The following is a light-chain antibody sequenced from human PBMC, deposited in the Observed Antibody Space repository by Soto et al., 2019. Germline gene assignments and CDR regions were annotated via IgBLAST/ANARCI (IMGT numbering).Light chain of an antibody. CDR2: AAS. Sequence: IQMTQSPSSLSASVGDRVTITCRASQGIRSDLSWYQQRPGQAPKVLIYAASSLQSGVPSRFSGSGSGTDFTLTISSLQPEDFATYYCLQDYNYPWTFGQGTKVDIK. J-gene: IGKJ1*01. CDR3: LQDYNYPWT. CDR1: QGIRSD. V-gene: IGKV1-6*01.